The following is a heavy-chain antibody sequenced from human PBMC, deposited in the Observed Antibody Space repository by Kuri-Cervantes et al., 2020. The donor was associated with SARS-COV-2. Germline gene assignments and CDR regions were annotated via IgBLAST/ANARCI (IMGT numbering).Heavy chain of an antibody. CDR2: ITQSGST. D-gene: IGHD6-13*01. CDR3: ATGYSSRGGFDP. Sequence: AETLSLTCTVFGGSFSDNHWSWIRQAPGKGLEWVAEITQSGSTNYNPSLRSRVTISEDTSKNQFSLKLSSVTAADTAVYYCATGYSSRGGFDPWGQGTLVTVSS. CDR1: GGSFSDNH. V-gene: IGHV4-34*01. J-gene: IGHJ5*02.